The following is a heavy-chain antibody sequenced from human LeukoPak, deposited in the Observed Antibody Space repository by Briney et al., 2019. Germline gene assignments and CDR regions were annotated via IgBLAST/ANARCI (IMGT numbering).Heavy chain of an antibody. V-gene: IGHV1-46*01. Sequence: GAPVKVSCKASGYTFTSYYMHWVRQAPGQGLEWMGIINPSGGSTSYAQKFQGRVTMTRDTSTSTVYMELSSLGSEDTAVYYCARDAPLWFGELHFDYWGQGTLVTVSS. CDR2: INPSGGST. D-gene: IGHD3-10*01. CDR1: GYTFTSYY. J-gene: IGHJ4*02. CDR3: ARDAPLWFGELHFDY.